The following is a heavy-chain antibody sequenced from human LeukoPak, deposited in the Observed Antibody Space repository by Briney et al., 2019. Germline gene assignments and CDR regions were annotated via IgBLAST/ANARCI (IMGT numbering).Heavy chain of an antibody. J-gene: IGHJ4*02. CDR1: GFTLSSYW. CDR3: ARDNGGATVFDY. CDR2: IYYSGST. Sequence: GSLRLSCSASGFTLSSYWMSWIRQPPGKGLEWIGYIYYSGSTNYNPSLKSRVTISVDTSKNQFSLKLSSVAAADTAVYYCARDNGGATVFDYWDQGTLVTVSS. V-gene: IGHV4-59*12. D-gene: IGHD1-26*01.